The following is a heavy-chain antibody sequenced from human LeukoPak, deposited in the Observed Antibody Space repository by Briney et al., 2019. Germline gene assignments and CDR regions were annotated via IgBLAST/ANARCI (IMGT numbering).Heavy chain of an antibody. Sequence: PSETLSLTCTVSGGSISSGDYYWSWIRQPPGKGLEWIGYIYYSGSTYYNPSLKSRVTISVDTSKNQFSLKLSSVTAADTAVYYCARQALCSSTSCSPRGAFDIWGQGTMVTVSS. J-gene: IGHJ3*02. CDR1: GGSISSGDYY. D-gene: IGHD2-2*01. CDR3: ARQALCSSTSCSPRGAFDI. V-gene: IGHV4-30-4*08. CDR2: IYYSGST.